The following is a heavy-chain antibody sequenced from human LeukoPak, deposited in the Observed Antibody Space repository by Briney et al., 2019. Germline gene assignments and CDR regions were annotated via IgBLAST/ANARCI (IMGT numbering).Heavy chain of an antibody. CDR1: GGSISSGGYY. D-gene: IGHD4-17*01. V-gene: IGHV4-30-2*01. CDR2: IYHSGST. J-gene: IGHJ5*02. Sequence: TSETLSLTCTVSGGSISSGGYYWSWIRQPPGKGLEWIGYIYHSGSTYYNPSLKSRVTISVDRSKNQFSLKLSSVTAADTAVYYCARDPSRSTVTPNWFDPWGQGTLVTVSS. CDR3: ARDPSRSTVTPNWFDP.